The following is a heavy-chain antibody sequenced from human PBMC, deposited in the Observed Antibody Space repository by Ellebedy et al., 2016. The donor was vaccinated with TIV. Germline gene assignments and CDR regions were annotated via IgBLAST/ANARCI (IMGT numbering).Heavy chain of an antibody. CDR1: GYSFTSYW. CDR3: ARRRFAGTGYYYGMDV. J-gene: IGHJ6*02. CDR2: IYPGDSDT. Sequence: GESLKISCKGSGYSFTSYWIGWVRQMPGKGLEWMGIIYPGDSDTRYSPSFQGQVTISADKSISTAYLQWSSLKASDTAMYYCARRRFAGTGYYYGMDVWGQGTTVTVSS. V-gene: IGHV5-51*01. D-gene: IGHD6-13*01.